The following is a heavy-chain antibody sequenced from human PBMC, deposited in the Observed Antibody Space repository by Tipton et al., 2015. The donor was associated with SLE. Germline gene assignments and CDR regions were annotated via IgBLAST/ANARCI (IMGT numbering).Heavy chain of an antibody. CDR2: VYYSGGT. Sequence: TLSLTCSVFGVSISSCYWSWIRQPPGKGLEWIGYVYYSGGTNYNPSLKSRVTMSVDMSKNEFSLNLNSLTAADTAVYYCARDIEGGGSRYFYGMDVWGQGTAVTVSS. CDR1: GVSISSCY. CDR3: ARDIEGGGSRYFYGMDV. D-gene: IGHD1-26*01. V-gene: IGHV4-59*01. J-gene: IGHJ6*02.